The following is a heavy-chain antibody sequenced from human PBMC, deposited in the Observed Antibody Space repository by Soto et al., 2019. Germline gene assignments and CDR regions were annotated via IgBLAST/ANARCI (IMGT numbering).Heavy chain of an antibody. CDR1: GYPFVSYG. D-gene: IGHD2-15*01. V-gene: IGHV1-18*01. CDR2: VSGHNGNT. CDR3: ARGTIVERPYFYMDV. Sequence: ASVKVSCKASGYPFVSYGISWARQAAGQGPEWMAWVSGHNGNTYYAQKFQGRVTVTTDRSTNTVYMDLRSLRSDDTAVYYCARGTIVERPYFYMDVWGKGTTVTVSS. J-gene: IGHJ6*03.